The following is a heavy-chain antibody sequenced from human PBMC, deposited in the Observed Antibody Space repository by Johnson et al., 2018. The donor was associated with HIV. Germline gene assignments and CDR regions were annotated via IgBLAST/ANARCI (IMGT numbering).Heavy chain of an antibody. D-gene: IGHD4-11*01. V-gene: IGHV3-NL1*01. Sequence: VQLVESGGGVVRPGGSLRLSCAASGFTFDDYGMSWVRQAPGTGLEWVSVIYSGGSTYYADSVKGRFTISRDNSKNTLYLQMNSLGAEDTAVYYCAKEGSTVIWGQGTMVTVSS. CDR1: GFTFDDYG. J-gene: IGHJ3*01. CDR3: AKEGSTVI. CDR2: IYSGGST.